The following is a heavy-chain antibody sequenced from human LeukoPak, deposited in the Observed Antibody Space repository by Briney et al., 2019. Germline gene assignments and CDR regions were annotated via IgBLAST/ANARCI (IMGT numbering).Heavy chain of an antibody. V-gene: IGHV4-59*01. Sequence: SETLSLTCTVSGGSISSYYWSWIRQPPGKGLEWIGYIYYSGSTNYKPSLKSRVTISVDTSKNQFSLKLSSVTAADTAVYYCARDGGGSYHFDYWGQGTLVTVSS. CDR2: IYYSGST. CDR1: GGSISSYY. CDR3: ARDGGGSYHFDY. D-gene: IGHD1-26*01. J-gene: IGHJ4*02.